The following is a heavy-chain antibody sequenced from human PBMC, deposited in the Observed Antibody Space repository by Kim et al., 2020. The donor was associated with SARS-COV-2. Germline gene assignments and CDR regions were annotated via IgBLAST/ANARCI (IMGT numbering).Heavy chain of an antibody. J-gene: IGHJ6*01. V-gene: IGHV1-69*06. Sequence: SVKVSCKASGGTFSSYAISWVRQAPGQGLEGMGGIIPIFGATNYAQKFQGRVTITADKFTSTAYMELSSLRSEDTAVYYCARVGRGGSGSDRHYYGREV. CDR2: IIPIFGAT. D-gene: IGHD3-10*01. CDR3: ARVGRGGSGSDRHYYGREV. CDR1: GGTFSSYA.